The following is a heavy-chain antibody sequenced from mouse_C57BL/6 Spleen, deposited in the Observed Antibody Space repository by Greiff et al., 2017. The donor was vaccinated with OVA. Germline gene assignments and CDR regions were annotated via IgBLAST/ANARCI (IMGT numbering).Heavy chain of an antibody. CDR3: ARRPYDYDERVFDY. V-gene: IGHV1-55*01. CDR2: IYPGSGST. Sequence: QVQLQQPGAELVKPGASVKMSCKASGYTFTSYWITWVKQRPGQGLEWIGDIYPGSGSTTYNEKFKSKATLTVDTSSSTAYMQLSSLTSEDSAVYYCARRPYDYDERVFDYWGQGTTFTVSS. J-gene: IGHJ2*01. CDR1: GYTFTSYW. D-gene: IGHD2-4*01.